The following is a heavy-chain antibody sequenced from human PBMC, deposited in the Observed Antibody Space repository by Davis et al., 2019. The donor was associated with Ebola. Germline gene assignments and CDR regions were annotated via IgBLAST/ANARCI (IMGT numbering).Heavy chain of an antibody. CDR2: IKQDGSEK. CDR1: GFTFRSYW. CDR3: AREGVVQWGMDV. J-gene: IGHJ6*02. V-gene: IGHV3-7*03. Sequence: GESLKISCAASGFTFRSYWMSWVRQAPGKGLEWVANIKQDGSEKYYVDSVKGRFTISRDNAKNSLYLQMNSLRAEDTAVYYCAREGVVQWGMDVWGQGTTVTVSS. D-gene: IGHD1-1*01.